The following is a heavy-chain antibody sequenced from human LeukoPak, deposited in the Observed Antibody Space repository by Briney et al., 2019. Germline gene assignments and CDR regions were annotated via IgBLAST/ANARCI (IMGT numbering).Heavy chain of an antibody. CDR3: ARGGIVGATGGDYYYYYMDV. J-gene: IGHJ6*03. CDR2: IYYSGST. CDR1: GGSISSYY. D-gene: IGHD1-26*01. Sequence: SETLSLTCTVSGGSISSYYWSWIRQPPGKGLEWIGYIYYSGSTNYNPSLKSRVTISVDTSKNQFSLKLSPVTAADTAVYYCARGGIVGATGGDYYYYYMDVCGKGTTVTVSS. V-gene: IGHV4-59*01.